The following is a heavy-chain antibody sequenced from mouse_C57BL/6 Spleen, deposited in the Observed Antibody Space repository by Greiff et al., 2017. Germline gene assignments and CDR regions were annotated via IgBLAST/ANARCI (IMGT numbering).Heavy chain of an antibody. CDR1: GYTFTSYW. J-gene: IGHJ1*03. Sequence: VQLQQPGAELVMPGASVKMSCKASGYTFTSYWMNWVKQRPGQGLEWIGEIDPSGSCTNYNQKFKGKSTLTVDKSSSTAYMQLSSLTSEDSAVYYSARYVDGYDDDFDVWGTGTTVTVSS. D-gene: IGHD2-2*01. CDR2: IDPSGSCT. CDR3: ARYVDGYDDDFDV. V-gene: IGHV1-69*01.